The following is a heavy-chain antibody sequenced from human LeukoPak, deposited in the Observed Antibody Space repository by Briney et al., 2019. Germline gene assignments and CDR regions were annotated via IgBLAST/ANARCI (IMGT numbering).Heavy chain of an antibody. CDR3: ARRYYDSSGYYLAFDI. CDR1: GGSFSGYY. J-gene: IGHJ3*02. CDR2: INHSGST. V-gene: IGHV4-34*01. D-gene: IGHD3-22*01. Sequence: SETLSLTCAVYGGSFSGYYWSWIRQPPGKGLEWIGEINHSGSTNYNPSLKSRVTISVDTSKNQFSLRLTSVTAADTAIYYCARRYYDSSGYYLAFDIWGLGTLVTVSS.